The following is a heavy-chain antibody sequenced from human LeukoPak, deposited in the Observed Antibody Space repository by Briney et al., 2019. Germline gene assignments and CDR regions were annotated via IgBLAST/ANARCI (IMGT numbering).Heavy chain of an antibody. Sequence: PGGSLRLSCAAPGFTLRSYAMSWVRQAPGMGLEWLSYVSGSGGATYYAASVKGRFTISRDNSKNTVYLQMGSLRAEDTAVYYCAKNRGGTYKYYMDVWGNGTTVTVSS. CDR1: GFTLRSYA. J-gene: IGHJ6*03. V-gene: IGHV3-23*01. CDR2: VSGSGGAT. CDR3: AKNRGGTYKYYMDV. D-gene: IGHD1-1*01.